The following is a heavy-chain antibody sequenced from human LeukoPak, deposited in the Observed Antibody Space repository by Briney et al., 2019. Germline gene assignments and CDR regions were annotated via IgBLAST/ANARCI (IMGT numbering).Heavy chain of an antibody. D-gene: IGHD6-19*01. CDR1: GDSVSSGSYY. V-gene: IGHV4-61*01. J-gene: IGHJ4*02. Sequence: SETLSLTCTVSGDSVSSGSYYWSWIRQPPGKGLEWIGYIYYSGSTNYNPSLKSRVTISVDTSKNQFSLNLSSVTAADTAVYYCARIAVSSGWGYFDYWGQGTLVTASS. CDR3: ARIAVSSGWGYFDY. CDR2: IYYSGST.